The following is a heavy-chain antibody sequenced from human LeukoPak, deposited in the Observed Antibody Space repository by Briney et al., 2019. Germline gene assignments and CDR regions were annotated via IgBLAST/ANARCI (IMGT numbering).Heavy chain of an antibody. Sequence: SETLSLTCTVSGGSISSSSYYWGWIRRPPGKGLQWIGSISYSGSTYYNPSLKSRVTISVDTSKNQFSLKLSSVTAADTAVYYCATSDAYARLDYWGQGTLVTVSS. J-gene: IGHJ4*02. CDR1: GGSISSSSYY. CDR2: ISYSGST. D-gene: IGHD5-24*01. CDR3: ATSDAYARLDY. V-gene: IGHV4-39*01.